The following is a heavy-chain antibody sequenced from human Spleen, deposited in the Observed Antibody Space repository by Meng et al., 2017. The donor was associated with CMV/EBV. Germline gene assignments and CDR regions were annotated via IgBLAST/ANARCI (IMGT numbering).Heavy chain of an antibody. J-gene: IGHJ4*02. D-gene: IGHD1-26*01. V-gene: IGHV4-39*07. CDR1: GGSISSSSYY. Sequence: LQVHGSGPGLVRPSEYLSLTCTVSGGSISSSSYYWGWIRQHPGKGLEWIGSIYYSGSTYYNPYLKSRVNISVDTSKNQFSLKLSSVTAADTAVYYCARGTKWEPLYWGQGTLVTVSS. CDR2: IYYSGST. CDR3: ARGTKWEPLY.